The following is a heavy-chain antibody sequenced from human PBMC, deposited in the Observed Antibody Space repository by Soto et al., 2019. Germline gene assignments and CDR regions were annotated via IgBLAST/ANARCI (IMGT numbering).Heavy chain of an antibody. J-gene: IGHJ3*02. CDR3: TRRVDTTSDAFDI. CDR2: ISYDGGNK. CDR1: GFTFSDYA. V-gene: IGHV3-30*09. Sequence: GGSLRLSCAASGFTFSDYAMHWVRQAPGKGLDWVAVISYDGGNKFYTDSVKGRFAISRDNSKNTLFLQMDSLRVEDTAVYYCTRRVDTTSDAFDIWGQGTMVTVSS. D-gene: IGHD5-18*01.